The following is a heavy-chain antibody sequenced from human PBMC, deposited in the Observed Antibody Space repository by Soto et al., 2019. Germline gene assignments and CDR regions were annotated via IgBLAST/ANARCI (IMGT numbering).Heavy chain of an antibody. CDR2: IYSGGST. CDR3: AALVVPAEGWFDP. V-gene: IGHV3-66*01. D-gene: IGHD2-2*01. CDR1: GFTVSSNY. J-gene: IGHJ5*02. Sequence: GGSLRLSCAASGFTVSSNYMSWVRQAPGKGLEWVSVIYSGGSTYYADSVKGRFTISRDNSKNTLYLQMNSLRAEDTAVYYCAALVVPAEGWFDPWGQGTQVTVSS.